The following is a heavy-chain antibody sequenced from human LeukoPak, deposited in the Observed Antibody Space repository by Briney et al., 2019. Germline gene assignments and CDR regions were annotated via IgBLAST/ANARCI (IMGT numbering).Heavy chain of an antibody. CDR1: GYTFTNYG. CDR2: TSPYNGNI. J-gene: IGHJ4*02. Sequence: ASVKVSCKASGYTFTNYGISWVRQAPGQRLEWMGWTSPYNGNINYAQKLQGRVTMTTDTSTNTAYMELRSLRSDDTAVYYCARDGYNYGLDNWGQGTLVTVSS. V-gene: IGHV1-18*01. D-gene: IGHD5-18*01. CDR3: ARDGYNYGLDN.